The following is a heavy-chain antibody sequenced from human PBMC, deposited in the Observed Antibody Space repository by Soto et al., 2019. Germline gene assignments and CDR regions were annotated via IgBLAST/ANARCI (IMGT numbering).Heavy chain of an antibody. D-gene: IGHD3-10*01. V-gene: IGHV1-8*01. J-gene: IGHJ4*02. CDR3: ARGRASGSYNLLDY. CDR2: INPNSGNI. CDR1: GDTFTTFD. Sequence: RASVKVSCKASGDTFTTFDINWVRQATGHGLEWMGWINPNSGNIGYAQRFQGRVTMTRDTAIRTAYMEVSSLRSDDTAVYYCARGRASGSYNLLDYWGQGTLVTVSS.